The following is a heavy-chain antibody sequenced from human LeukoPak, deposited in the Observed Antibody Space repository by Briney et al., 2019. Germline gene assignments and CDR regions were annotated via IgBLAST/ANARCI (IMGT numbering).Heavy chain of an antibody. CDR3: ARGEKPDIVVVVAATRFDY. CDR2: INHSGST. CDR1: GGSFSGYY. Sequence: SETLSLTCAAYGGSFSGYYWSWIRQPPGKGLEWIGEINHSGSTNYNPSLKSRVTISVDTSKNQFSLKLSSVTAADTAVYYCARGEKPDIVVVVAATRFDYWGQGTLVTVSS. J-gene: IGHJ4*02. D-gene: IGHD2-15*01. V-gene: IGHV4-34*01.